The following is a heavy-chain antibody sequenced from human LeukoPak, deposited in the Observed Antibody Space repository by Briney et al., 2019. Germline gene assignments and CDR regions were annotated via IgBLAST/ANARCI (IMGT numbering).Heavy chain of an antibody. Sequence: PGGSLRLSCAASGFTFSSYAMHWVRQAPGKGLEWVAVISYDGSNKYYADSVKGRFTISKDNAKNSLNLQMNSLRAEDTGVYYCARANYDIRGQGTLVTVSS. D-gene: IGHD3-9*01. CDR3: ARANYDI. V-gene: IGHV3-30*04. J-gene: IGHJ4*02. CDR1: GFTFSSYA. CDR2: ISYDGSNK.